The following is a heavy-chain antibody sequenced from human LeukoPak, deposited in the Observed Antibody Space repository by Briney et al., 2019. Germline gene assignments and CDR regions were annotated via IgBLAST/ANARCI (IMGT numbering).Heavy chain of an antibody. CDR2: INAGNDNT. V-gene: IGHV1-3*01. CDR1: GYTFTSYA. CDR3: ARDLGYCTGGTCYPNWFDP. Sequence: ASVKVSCKASGYTFTSYAMHWVRQAPGQRLEWMGWINAGNDNTKYSQKFQGRVTITRDTAASTAYMELSSLRSEDTAVYYCARDLGYCTGGTCYPNWFDPWGQGTLVTVSS. D-gene: IGHD2-15*01. J-gene: IGHJ5*02.